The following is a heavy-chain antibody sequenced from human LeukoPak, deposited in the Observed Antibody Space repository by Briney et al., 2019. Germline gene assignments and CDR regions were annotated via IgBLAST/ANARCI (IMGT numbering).Heavy chain of an antibody. CDR3: ASIDQMETTMGGYYFDY. Sequence: PSETLSLTCTVSGGSISNFYWSWIRQPPGKGLEWIGYIYFSGSTNYNPSLKSRVTISVDTSKNQFSLKLSSVTAADTAVYYCASIDQMETTMGGYYFDYWGQGTLVTVSS. V-gene: IGHV4-59*01. CDR2: IYFSGST. D-gene: IGHD5-18*01. J-gene: IGHJ4*02. CDR1: GGSISNFY.